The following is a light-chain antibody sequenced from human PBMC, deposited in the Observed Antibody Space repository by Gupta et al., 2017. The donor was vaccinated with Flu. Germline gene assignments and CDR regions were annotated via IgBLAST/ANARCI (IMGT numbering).Light chain of an antibody. V-gene: IGKV3D-15*01. CDR3: QQFDNCSLT. J-gene: IGKJ4*01. CDR2: GAF. Sequence: EIVMPQSPATLSVSPGERATLSCRASQSVSSHLAWYQQKPGQPPRLLIYGAFTRATGIPARFSGSGSGTEFALTISSLQSEDFAIYYCQQFDNCSLTFGGGTKVEI. CDR1: QSVSSH.